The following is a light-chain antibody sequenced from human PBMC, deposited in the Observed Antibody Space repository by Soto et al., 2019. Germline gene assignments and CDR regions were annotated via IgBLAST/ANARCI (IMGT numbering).Light chain of an antibody. CDR3: HRSNLSIS. CDR2: AAT. CDR1: QSISAY. J-gene: IGKJ5*01. Sequence: DIQMTQSPSSLFASVGDRVTITCRASQSISAYLNWYQQRPGKAPSLLIYAATRLHSGVPSRFSGSGSGTDFTLTISSLQPDDFATYYCHRSNLSISFGQGTRLEMK. V-gene: IGKV1-39*01.